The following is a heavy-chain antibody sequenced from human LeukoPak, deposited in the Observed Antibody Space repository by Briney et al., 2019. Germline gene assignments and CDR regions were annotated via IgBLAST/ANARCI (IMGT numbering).Heavy chain of an antibody. CDR3: ARAWGSADY. CDR2: ITNSGNSK. J-gene: IGHJ4*02. D-gene: IGHD7-27*01. CDR1: EFTFSSYS. Sequence: GGSLRLSCAASEFTFSSYSMNWVCQAPGKGLEWVSYITNSGNSKSYADSVKGRFTISRDNTKSSLYLQMNGLRAEDTAVYYCARAWGSADYWGQGTQVTVSS. V-gene: IGHV3-48*01.